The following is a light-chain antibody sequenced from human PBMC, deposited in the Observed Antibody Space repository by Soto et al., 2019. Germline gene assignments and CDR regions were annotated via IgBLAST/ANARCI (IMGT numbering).Light chain of an antibody. CDR2: GPS. CDR1: QRVASSH. V-gene: IGKV3-20*01. Sequence: EIVLTQSPGTLSLSPGESATLSCRSSQRVASSHIAWYRQKPGQAPWLLIYGPSNRATGIPDRFSGSGSGTDFTLTIGRVVAEDSVVYYCKHYGSAPPYTFCQAKQLQIK. CDR3: KHYGSAPPYT. J-gene: IGKJ2*01.